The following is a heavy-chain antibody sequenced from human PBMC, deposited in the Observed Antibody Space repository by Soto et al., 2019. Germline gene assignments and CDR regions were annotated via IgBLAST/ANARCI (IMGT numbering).Heavy chain of an antibody. CDR3: ARSGSYAYFDY. CDR2: IYSGGST. CDR1: GGSISSYY. D-gene: IGHD1-26*01. Sequence: ETLSLTCTVSGGSISSYYWSWVRQAPGKGLEWVSDIYSGGSTYYTDSVKGRFTISRDNSKNTLFLQMNSLRAEDTAVYYCARSGSYAYFDYWGQGTVVTVSS. J-gene: IGHJ4*02. V-gene: IGHV3-53*01.